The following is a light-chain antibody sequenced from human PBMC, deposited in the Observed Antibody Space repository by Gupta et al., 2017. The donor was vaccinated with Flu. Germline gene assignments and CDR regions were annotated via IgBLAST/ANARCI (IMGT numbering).Light chain of an antibody. CDR1: QSISNY. J-gene: IGKJ2*03. Sequence: ATLSLSPGERATLSCRASQSISNYLAWYQHKPGQAPRLLIYDASNRAAGVPARFSGSGSGTDFTLTISRLEPEDSAVYYCHQRSNWPPYSFGQGTKLEIK. CDR3: HQRSNWPPYS. V-gene: IGKV3-11*01. CDR2: DAS.